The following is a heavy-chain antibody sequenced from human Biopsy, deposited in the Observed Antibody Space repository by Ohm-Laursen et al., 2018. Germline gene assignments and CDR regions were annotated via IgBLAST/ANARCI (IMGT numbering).Heavy chain of an antibody. J-gene: IGHJ5*02. CDR1: GFTSTTFA. V-gene: IGHV3-23*01. Sequence: SLRLSCAASGFTSTTFAMSWVRQAPGKGPEWVSTISANGATSYYADSVKGRFTISRDNSKNTLYLQMNSVRADDTAIYYCAKGGSITIFGVVINNCFDPWGQGTRVTVSS. CDR2: ISANGATS. D-gene: IGHD3-3*01. CDR3: AKGGSITIFGVVINNCFDP.